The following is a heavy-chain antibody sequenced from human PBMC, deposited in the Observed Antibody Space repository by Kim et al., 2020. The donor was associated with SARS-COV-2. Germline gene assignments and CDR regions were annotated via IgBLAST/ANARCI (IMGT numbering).Heavy chain of an antibody. CDR2: INAGNGDT. D-gene: IGHD2-15*01. CDR3: ARAWQLLGNLFDP. J-gene: IGHJ5*02. CDR1: GYTFTSYK. Sequence: ASMKVSCKTSGYTFTSYKMHWVRQAPGRRLEWMGWINAGNGDTMYSQNLRDRFTITKDTSARTAYMELSSLRSEDTAVYYCARAWQLLGNLFDPWGQGTLVTVSS. V-gene: IGHV1-3*01.